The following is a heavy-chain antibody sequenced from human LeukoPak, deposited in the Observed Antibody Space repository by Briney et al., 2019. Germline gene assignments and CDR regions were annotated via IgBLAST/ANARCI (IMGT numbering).Heavy chain of an antibody. D-gene: IGHD5-18*01. CDR3: AKGVDTATLHGAFDI. V-gene: IGHV3-30*18. Sequence: GGSLRLSCTASGFTFSSYGMHWVRQAPGKGLEWVGVISFDGSYKYYADSVKGRFTISRDNSKNTLYLQMNSLRADDTAVYYCAKGVDTATLHGAFDIWGQGTMVTVSS. CDR1: GFTFSSYG. CDR2: ISFDGSYK. J-gene: IGHJ3*02.